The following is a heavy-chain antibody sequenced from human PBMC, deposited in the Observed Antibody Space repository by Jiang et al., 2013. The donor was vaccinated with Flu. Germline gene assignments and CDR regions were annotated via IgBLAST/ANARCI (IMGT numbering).Heavy chain of an antibody. D-gene: IGHD3-16*01. CDR2: ISGSGGGT. CDR3: AKSTGGYASSWYAH. J-gene: IGHJ5*02. CDR1: GFTFSSYA. V-gene: IGHV3-23*01. Sequence: VQLLESGGGVVQPGRSLRLSCAASGFTFSSYAMHWVRQAPGKGLEWVSGISGSGGGTYYADSVKGRFTISRDNSKNQLYLQVHSLRAEDTAVYYCAKSTGGYASSWYAHWGQGTLVTVSS.